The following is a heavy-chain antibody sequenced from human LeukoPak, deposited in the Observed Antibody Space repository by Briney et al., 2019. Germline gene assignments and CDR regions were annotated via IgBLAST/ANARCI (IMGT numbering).Heavy chain of an antibody. J-gene: IGHJ4*02. CDR3: ARGPPVREQQLDY. V-gene: IGHV1-46*01. Sequence: ASVKVSFKASGYRFTSYYMHWVRQAQGQGLEWMGIINPSGGSTSYAQKFQGRVTMTRDTSTSTVYMELSSLRSEDTAVYYCARGPPVREQQLDYWGQGTLVTVSS. D-gene: IGHD1/OR15-1a*01. CDR1: GYRFTSYY. CDR2: INPSGGST.